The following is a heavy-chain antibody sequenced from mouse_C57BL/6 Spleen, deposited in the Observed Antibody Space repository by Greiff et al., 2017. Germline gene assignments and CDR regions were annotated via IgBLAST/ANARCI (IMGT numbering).Heavy chain of an antibody. J-gene: IGHJ2*01. V-gene: IGHV1-53*01. CDR1: GYTFTSYW. D-gene: IGHD2-3*01. CDR2: INPSNGGT. Sequence: QVQLQQPGTELVKPGASVKLSCKASGYTFTSYWMHWVKQRPGQGLEWIGNINPSNGGTNYNEKFKSKATLAVDKSSSTAYMQLSSLTSEDSAVYYCARSHYDGGLFDYWGQGTTLTVSS. CDR3: ARSHYDGGLFDY.